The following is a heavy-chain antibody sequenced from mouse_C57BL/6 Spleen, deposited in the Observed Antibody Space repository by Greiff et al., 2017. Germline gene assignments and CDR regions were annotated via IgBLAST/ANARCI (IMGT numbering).Heavy chain of an antibody. D-gene: IGHD1-1*01. CDR2: IDPETGGT. CDR1: GYTFTDYE. Sequence: VQLQQSGAELVRPGASVTLSCKASGYTFTDYEMHWVKQTPVHGLEWIGAIDPETGGTAYNQKFKGKDILTADKSSSTAYMELRSLTSEDSAVYYCTRWGTTVVARGYAMDYWGQGTSVTVSS. J-gene: IGHJ4*01. V-gene: IGHV1-15*01. CDR3: TRWGTTVVARGYAMDY.